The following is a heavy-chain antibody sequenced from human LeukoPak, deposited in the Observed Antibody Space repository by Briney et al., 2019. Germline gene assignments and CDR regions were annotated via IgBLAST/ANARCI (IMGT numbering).Heavy chain of an antibody. CDR1: GYXFTNYY. Sequence: GASVKVSCKSSGYXFTNYYLHWVRHAPGQGLEYMGIIKPSGGSSGGSTTYAQKFQGRVTMTRDTSTSTVYMELRNLRSEDTAVYYCARGGYIYGSFDNWGQGTLVTVSS. CDR2: IKPSGGSSGGST. J-gene: IGHJ4*02. CDR3: ARGGYIYGSFDN. V-gene: IGHV1-46*01. D-gene: IGHD5-18*01.